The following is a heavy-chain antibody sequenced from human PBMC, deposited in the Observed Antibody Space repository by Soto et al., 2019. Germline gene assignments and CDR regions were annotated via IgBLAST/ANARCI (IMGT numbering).Heavy chain of an antibody. J-gene: IGHJ4*02. CDR1: GGSFSGYY. D-gene: IGHD3-16*01. CDR3: ASAGLWGSSNDY. Sequence: PSETLSLTCAVYGGSFSGYYWSWIRQPPGKGLEWIGEINHSGSTNYNPSLKSRVTISVDTSKNQFSLKLSSVTAADTAVYYCASAGLWGSSNDYWGQGTLVTVSS. V-gene: IGHV4-34*01. CDR2: INHSGST.